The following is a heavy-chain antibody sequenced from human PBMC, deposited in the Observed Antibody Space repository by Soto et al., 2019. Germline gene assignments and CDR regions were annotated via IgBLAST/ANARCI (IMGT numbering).Heavy chain of an antibody. D-gene: IGHD3-16*01. CDR3: ARSVPGLAEINGFDP. Sequence: QLLESGGHLVQPGGSLRLSCAASGFTFSSYAMTWVRQAPGKGLEWVAAISRTGGTTYYADSVKGRIGISRDNSKDTLYLQMISLSAEDTALYYCARSVPGLAEINGFDPWGRGTLVTVSS. CDR1: GFTFSSYA. J-gene: IGHJ5*02. CDR2: ISRTGGTT. V-gene: IGHV3-23*01.